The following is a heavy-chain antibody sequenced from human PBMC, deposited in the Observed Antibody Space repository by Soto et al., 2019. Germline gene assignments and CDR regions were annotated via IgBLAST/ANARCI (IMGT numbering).Heavy chain of an antibody. CDR2: ISSRSRSI. CDR1: GFTFSSYS. J-gene: IGHJ4*02. CDR3: AKNPDAGTFDY. Sequence: GGSLRLSCAASGFTFSSYSMHWVRQAPGKGLEWVSSISSRSRSIYYADSQKGRFTISRDNTKNSLYLQMNNLRAEDTAVYYCAKNPDAGTFDYWGQGTLVTVSS. V-gene: IGHV3-21*01. D-gene: IGHD6-13*01.